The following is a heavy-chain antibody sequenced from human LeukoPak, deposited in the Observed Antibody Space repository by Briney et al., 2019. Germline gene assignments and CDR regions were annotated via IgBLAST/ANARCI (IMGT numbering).Heavy chain of an antibody. CDR3: AHYGDYRFLYYFDY. D-gene: IGHD4-11*01. CDR1: GFSLSTTGVD. Sequence: SGPTLVKPTQTLTLTCTFSGFSLSTTGVDVGWIRQPAGKALEWLAIIYWNDDNSYNPSLKSRLTITKDTSKNQVVLKMTNMDPVDTATYYCAHYGDYRFLYYFDYWGQGTLVTVSS. V-gene: IGHV2-5*01. J-gene: IGHJ4*02. CDR2: IYWNDDN.